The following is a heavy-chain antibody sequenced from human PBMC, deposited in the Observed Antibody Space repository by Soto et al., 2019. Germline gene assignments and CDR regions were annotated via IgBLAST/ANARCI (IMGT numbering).Heavy chain of an antibody. CDR3: ARHKGSWY. Sequence: QLQLQESGPGLVKPSETLSLTCTVSGDSISSTNYYWGWMRQPPGKGVEWVGSVYYGGNVYYNPSLKSRGTILIDTPKNQFSLKLSSVTAADTAVYYGARHKGSWYWGQRTLVTVSS. V-gene: IGHV4-39*01. CDR1: GDSISSTNYY. J-gene: IGHJ4*02. CDR2: VYYGGNV. D-gene: IGHD6-13*01.